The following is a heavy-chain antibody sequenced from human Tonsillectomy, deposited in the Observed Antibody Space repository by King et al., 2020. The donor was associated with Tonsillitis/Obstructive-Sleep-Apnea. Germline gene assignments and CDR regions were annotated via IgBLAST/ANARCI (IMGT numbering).Heavy chain of an antibody. D-gene: IGHD2-2*01. CDR2: ISYDGSNK. CDR3: AKERGQLLRYWYCDL. CDR1: GFTFSSYG. Sequence: VQLVESGGGVVQPGRSLRLSCAASGFTFSSYGMHWVRQAPGKGLEWVAVISYDGSNKYYVDSVKGRFTISRDNSNNTLYLQMNSLRAEDTAVYYCAKERGQLLRYWYCDLWGRGTLVTVSS. V-gene: IGHV3-30*18. J-gene: IGHJ2*01.